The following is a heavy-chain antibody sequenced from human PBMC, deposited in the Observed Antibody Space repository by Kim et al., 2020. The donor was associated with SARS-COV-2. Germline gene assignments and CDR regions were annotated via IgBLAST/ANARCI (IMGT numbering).Heavy chain of an antibody. D-gene: IGHD3-10*01. J-gene: IGHJ5*02. CDR3: AKAPYGSGSFPTNWFDP. Sequence: GGSLRLSCAASGFTFSSYAMSWVRQAPGKGLEWVSAISGSGGSTYYADSVKGRFTISRDNSKNTLYLQMNSLRAEDTAVYYCAKAPYGSGSFPTNWFDPWGQGTLVTVSS. CDR2: ISGSGGST. V-gene: IGHV3-23*01. CDR1: GFTFSSYA.